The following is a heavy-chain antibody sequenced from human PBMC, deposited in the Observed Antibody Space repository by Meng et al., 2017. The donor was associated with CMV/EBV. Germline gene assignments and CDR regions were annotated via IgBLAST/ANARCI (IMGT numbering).Heavy chain of an antibody. D-gene: IGHD6-13*01. V-gene: IGHV4-59*01. Sequence: SETLSLTCTVSGGSISSYYWSWIRQPPGKRLEWIGYIYYSGSTNYNPSLKSRVTISVDTSKNQFSLKLSSVTAADTAVYYCARDRWDSSHDGYYYYYGMDVWGQGTTVTVSS. J-gene: IGHJ6*02. CDR2: IYYSGST. CDR1: GGSISSYY. CDR3: ARDRWDSSHDGYYYYYGMDV.